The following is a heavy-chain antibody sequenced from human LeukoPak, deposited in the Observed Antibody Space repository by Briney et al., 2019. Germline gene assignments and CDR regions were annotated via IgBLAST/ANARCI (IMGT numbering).Heavy chain of an antibody. CDR2: INHSGST. D-gene: IGHD3-10*01. CDR3: ARAPILYGSGSYGY. CDR1: GGSFSGYH. Sequence: PSETLSLTCAVYGGSFSGYHWSWIRQPPGKGLEWIGEINHSGSTNYNPSLKSRVTISVDTSKNQFSLKLSSVTAADTAVYYCARAPILYGSGSYGYWGQGTLVTVSS. V-gene: IGHV4-34*01. J-gene: IGHJ4*02.